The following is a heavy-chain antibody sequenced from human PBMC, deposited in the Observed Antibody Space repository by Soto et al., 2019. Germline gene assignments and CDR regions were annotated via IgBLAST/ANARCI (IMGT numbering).Heavy chain of an antibody. CDR1: GGTFSSYA. CDR2: FIPIFGTA. D-gene: IGHD2-15*01. Sequence: QVQLVQSGAEVKKPGSSVKVSCKASGGTFSSYAISWVRQAPGQGLEWMGGFIPIFGTANYAQKFQGRVTITADESTSTAYMELSSLRSEDTAVYYCARVRLGYCSGGSCALFDYWGQGTLVTVSS. J-gene: IGHJ4*02. CDR3: ARVRLGYCSGGSCALFDY. V-gene: IGHV1-69*01.